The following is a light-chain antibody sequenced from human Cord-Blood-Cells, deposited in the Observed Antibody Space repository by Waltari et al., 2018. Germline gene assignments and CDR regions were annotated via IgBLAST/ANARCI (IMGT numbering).Light chain of an antibody. CDR3: CSYAGSYTFDVV. CDR2: DVS. CDR1: SSDVGGYNY. J-gene: IGLJ2*01. V-gene: IGLV2-11*01. Sequence: QSALTQPRSVSGSPGQSVTISCTGTSSDVGGYNYVSWYQQHPGKAPKLMIYDVSKRPAGVPGRFAGSKSGTTASLTISGLQAEDEADYYCCSYAGSYTFDVVFGGGTKLTVL.